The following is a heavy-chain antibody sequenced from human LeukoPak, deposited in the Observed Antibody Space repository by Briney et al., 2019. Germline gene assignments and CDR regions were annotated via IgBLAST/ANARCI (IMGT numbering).Heavy chain of an antibody. CDR2: INHSGST. D-gene: IGHD6-13*01. CDR3: ARRGPYSSSWYFAFDI. J-gene: IGHJ3*02. Sequence: SETLSLTCAVYGGSFRGDYWSSIRQPPGQGREWIGEINHSGSTNYNPSLKSRVTISVYTSYNQFSLRLSSVTAAATAVYYWARRGPYSSSWYFAFDIWGQGTMVTVSS. V-gene: IGHV4-34*01. CDR1: GGSFRGDY.